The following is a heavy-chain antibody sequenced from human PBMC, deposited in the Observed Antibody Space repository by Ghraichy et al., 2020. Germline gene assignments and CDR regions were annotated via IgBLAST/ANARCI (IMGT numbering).Heavy chain of an antibody. V-gene: IGHV3-30*02. Sequence: GGSLRLSCAASGFTFSSYGMHWVRQAPGKGLEWVAFIRYDGSNKYYAESVKGRFTISRDNSKNTLYLQMNSLRAEDTAVYYCAKDHSGDYGFDYWGQGTLVTVSS. CDR3: AKDHSGDYGFDY. J-gene: IGHJ4*02. D-gene: IGHD4-17*01. CDR1: GFTFSSYG. CDR2: IRYDGSNK.